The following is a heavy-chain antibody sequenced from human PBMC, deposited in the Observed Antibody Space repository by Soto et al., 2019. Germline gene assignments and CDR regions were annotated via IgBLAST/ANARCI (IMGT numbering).Heavy chain of an antibody. Sequence: PSGTLSLTCSVSGGSISSYYWSWIRQPPGKGLEWIGYIYYIGSTNYNPSLKSRVTISVDTSKNQFSLKLSSVTAADTAVYYCARDHISPGWFDPWGQGTLVTVS. V-gene: IGHV4-59*01. J-gene: IGHJ5*02. D-gene: IGHD2-21*01. CDR1: GGSISSYY. CDR3: ARDHISPGWFDP. CDR2: IYYIGST.